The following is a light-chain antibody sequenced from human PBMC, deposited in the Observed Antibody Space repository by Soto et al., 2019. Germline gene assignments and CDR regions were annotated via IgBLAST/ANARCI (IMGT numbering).Light chain of an antibody. Sequence: QSVLTQPRSVSGSPGQSVTISCTGTSSDVGGYNYVSWYQQHPGKAPKFMIYDVSKRPSGVPDRFSGSKSGNTASLTISGLQAEDEADYYCCSYAGSFDLLLGGGTKLTVL. CDR1: SSDVGGYNY. CDR2: DVS. J-gene: IGLJ2*01. V-gene: IGLV2-11*01. CDR3: CSYAGSFDLL.